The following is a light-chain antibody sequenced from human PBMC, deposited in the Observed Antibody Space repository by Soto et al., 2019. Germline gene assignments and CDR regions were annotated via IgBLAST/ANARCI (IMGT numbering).Light chain of an antibody. CDR2: AAS. Sequence: AIRMTQSPSSFSASTGDRVTITCRASQGISSYLAWYQQKPGKAPKLLIYAASTLQSGVPSRFSGSGSGTDFTLPISCLQSEDFATYYCQQYYSYPWTFGQGTKGEIK. V-gene: IGKV1-8*01. CDR1: QGISSY. CDR3: QQYYSYPWT. J-gene: IGKJ1*01.